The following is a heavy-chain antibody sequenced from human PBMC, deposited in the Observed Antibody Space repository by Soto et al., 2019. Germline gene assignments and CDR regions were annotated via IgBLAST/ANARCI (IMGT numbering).Heavy chain of an antibody. J-gene: IGHJ4*02. D-gene: IGHD6-19*01. CDR1: GFTFSSYW. Sequence: GGSLRLSCAASGFTFSSYWMHWVRQVPGRGLVWVSRINSDGSSTNYADSVKGRFTISRDNAKNTLYLQMNSLTAGDTAVYHCARRLAVAGTYDYWGQGTLVTVSS. CDR2: INSDGSST. CDR3: ARRLAVAGTYDY. V-gene: IGHV3-74*01.